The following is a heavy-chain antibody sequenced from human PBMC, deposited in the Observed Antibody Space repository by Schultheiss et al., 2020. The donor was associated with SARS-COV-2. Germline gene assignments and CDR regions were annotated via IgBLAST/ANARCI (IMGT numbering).Heavy chain of an antibody. J-gene: IGHJ3*02. Sequence: GGSLRLSCAASGFTVSSNYMSWVRQAPGKGLEWVSLIYSGGSTYYADSVKGRFTISRDYSKNTLLLQMTSLRAEDTAVYYCASARYHDSLTGYYSGTFDIWGEGAMVTVSS. CDR1: GFTVSSNY. V-gene: IGHV3-53*01. CDR2: IYSGGST. D-gene: IGHD3-9*01. CDR3: ASARYHDSLTGYYSGTFDI.